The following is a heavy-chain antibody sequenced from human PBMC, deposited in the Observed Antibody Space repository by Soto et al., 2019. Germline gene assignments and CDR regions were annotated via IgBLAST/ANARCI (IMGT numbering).Heavy chain of an antibody. J-gene: IGHJ4*02. CDR1: GFTFSSYA. Sequence: QVQLVESGGGVVQPGRSLRLSCAASGFTFSSYALHWVRQAPGRGLEWVALISFDGNNKYYANSVKGRFTISRDNSKITLYLQMSSLRAEDTAVYYCGRCSSTSCHLGADYWGQGTLVTVSS. CDR3: GRCSSTSCHLGADY. V-gene: IGHV3-30-3*01. D-gene: IGHD2-2*01. CDR2: ISFDGNNK.